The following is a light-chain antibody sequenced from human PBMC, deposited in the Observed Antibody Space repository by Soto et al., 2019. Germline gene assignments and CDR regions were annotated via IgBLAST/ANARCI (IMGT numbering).Light chain of an antibody. Sequence: DIQMTQSPSTLSASVGDRVTITCRASQSIGTWLAWYQQKPGKAPNLLIFVASTLESGVPSRLSGSGSGTEFTLTISSLQPDDFATYYCQQYNGYPWSFGQGTKVEIK. CDR3: QQYNGYPWS. CDR1: QSIGTW. J-gene: IGKJ1*01. V-gene: IGKV1-5*01. CDR2: VAS.